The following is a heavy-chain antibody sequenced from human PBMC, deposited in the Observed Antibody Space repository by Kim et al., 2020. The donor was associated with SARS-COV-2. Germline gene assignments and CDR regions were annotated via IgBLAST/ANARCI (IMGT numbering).Heavy chain of an antibody. V-gene: IGHV4-39*01. D-gene: IGHD3-3*01. J-gene: IGHJ4*02. CDR1: GGSISSSSYY. Sequence: SETLSLTCTVSGGSISSSSYYWGWIRQPPGKGLEWIGSIYYSGSTYYNPSLKSRVTISVDTSKNQFSLKLSSVTAADTAVYYCARHREWLALHYYFDYWGQGTLVTVSS. CDR2: IYYSGST. CDR3: ARHREWLALHYYFDY.